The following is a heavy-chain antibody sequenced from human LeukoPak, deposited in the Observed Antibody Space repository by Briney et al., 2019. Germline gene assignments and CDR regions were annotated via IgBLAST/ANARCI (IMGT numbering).Heavy chain of an antibody. Sequence: PGGSLRLSCAASGFTFSSYSMNWVRQAPGKGLEWVSSISSSSSYIYYADSVKGRFTISRDNAKNSLYLQMNSLRAEDTAVYYCARDVSYMWNQAAPAPWGQGTLVTVSS. J-gene: IGHJ5*02. D-gene: IGHD1-14*01. V-gene: IGHV3-21*01. CDR1: GFTFSSYS. CDR3: ARDVSYMWNQAAPAP. CDR2: ISSSSSYI.